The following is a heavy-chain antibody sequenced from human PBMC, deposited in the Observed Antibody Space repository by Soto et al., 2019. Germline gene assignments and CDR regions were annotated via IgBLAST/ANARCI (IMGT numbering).Heavy chain of an antibody. CDR2: ISGSGGRT. V-gene: IGHV3-23*01. CDR3: AKALAADGTHY. CDR1: GFTFSSYG. J-gene: IGHJ4*02. Sequence: EVQLLESGGGLVQPGGSLRLSCAASGFTFSSYGMSWVRQAPGKGLEWVSGISGSGGRTYYADSVKGRFTISRDNSKNTVYLQMNSLRAEDTDVYYCAKALAADGTHYWGQGTLVTVSS. D-gene: IGHD6-13*01.